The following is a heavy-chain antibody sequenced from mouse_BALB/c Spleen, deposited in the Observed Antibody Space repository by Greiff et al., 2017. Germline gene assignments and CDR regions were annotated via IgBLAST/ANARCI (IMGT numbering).Heavy chain of an antibody. Sequence: DVKLVESGAELVRPGALVKLSCKASGFNIKDYYMHWVKQRPEQGLEWIGWIDPENGNTIYDPKFQGKASITADTSSNTAYLQLSSLTSEDTAVYYCAGGYDWFAYWGQGTLVTVSA. CDR3: AGGYDWFAY. V-gene: IGHV14-1*02. CDR1: GFNIKDYY. CDR2: IDPENGNT. J-gene: IGHJ3*01. D-gene: IGHD2-2*01.